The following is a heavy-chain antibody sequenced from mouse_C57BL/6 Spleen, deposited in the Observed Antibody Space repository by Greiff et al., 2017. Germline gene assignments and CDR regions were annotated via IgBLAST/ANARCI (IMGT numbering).Heavy chain of an antibody. CDR3: ARDDYDGFAY. CDR2: INPNNGGT. V-gene: IGHV1-22*01. D-gene: IGHD2-4*01. J-gene: IGHJ3*01. CDR1: GYTFPDYH. Sequence: VHVKQSGPELVKPGASVKMSCQASGYTFPDYHMHWVKQSHGKSLEWIGYINPNNGGTSYNQKFKGKATLTVNKSSSTAYLELRSLTSEDSAVYYCARDDYDGFAYWGQGTLVTVSA.